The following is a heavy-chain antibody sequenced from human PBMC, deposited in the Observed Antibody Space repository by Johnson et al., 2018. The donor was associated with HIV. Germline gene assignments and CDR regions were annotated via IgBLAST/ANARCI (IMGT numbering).Heavy chain of an antibody. Sequence: VQLVESGGGLVQPGGSLRLSCAASGFTFSSYAMSWVRQAPGKGLEWVAVMSFDGNNKYHADSVKGRFTISRDNSKNTLFLQMNSLTADDTAIYYCVRSPNWALGDIWGQGTMATVSS. V-gene: IGHV3-30*04. J-gene: IGHJ3*02. CDR1: GFTFSSYA. CDR3: VRSPNWALGDI. D-gene: IGHD7-27*01. CDR2: MSFDGNNK.